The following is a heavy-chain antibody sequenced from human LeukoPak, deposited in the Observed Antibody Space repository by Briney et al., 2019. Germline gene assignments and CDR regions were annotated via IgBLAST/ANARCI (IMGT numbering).Heavy chain of an antibody. V-gene: IGHV4-39*01. D-gene: IGHD3-3*01. Sequence: PSETLSLTCTVSGGSISSSSYYWGWIRQPPGKGLEWIGSIYYSGSTYYTPSLKSRVTISVDTSKNQFSLKLSSVTAADTAVYYCARQDSSYYDFWSGYRHDAFDIWGQGTMVTVSS. J-gene: IGHJ3*02. CDR1: GGSISSSSYY. CDR3: ARQDSSYYDFWSGYRHDAFDI. CDR2: IYYSGST.